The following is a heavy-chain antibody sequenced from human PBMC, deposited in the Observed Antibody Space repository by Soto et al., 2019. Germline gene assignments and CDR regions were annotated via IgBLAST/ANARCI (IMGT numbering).Heavy chain of an antibody. CDR2: INAGNGNT. CDR3: ASTSGYYFFDY. Sequence: QVQLVQSGAEVKKPGASVKVSCKASGYTFTSYAMHWVRQAPGQRLEWMGWINAGNGNTKYSQKLQGRVTITRDTSASTAYMELSSLRSEDTAVYYCASTSGYYFFDYWGQGTLVTGSS. CDR1: GYTFTSYA. J-gene: IGHJ4*02. D-gene: IGHD3-3*01. V-gene: IGHV1-3*01.